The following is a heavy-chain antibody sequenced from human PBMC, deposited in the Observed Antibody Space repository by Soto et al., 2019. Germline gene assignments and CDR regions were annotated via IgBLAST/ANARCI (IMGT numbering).Heavy chain of an antibody. CDR2: IRGFSAYT. D-gene: IGHD2-15*01. V-gene: IGHV3-21*01. J-gene: IGHJ6*02. CDR3: ARDRGYDAHDYYYNAMDV. Sequence: EVQLVESGGGLVKPGGSLRLSCISSGFTFRTYTMNWVRQAPGKGLELVSGIRGFSAYTFYAESGKGRFTISRDNAKNSLYLQMNSLRAEDTAVYYCARDRGYDAHDYYYNAMDVWGQGTTGTVS. CDR1: GFTFRTYT.